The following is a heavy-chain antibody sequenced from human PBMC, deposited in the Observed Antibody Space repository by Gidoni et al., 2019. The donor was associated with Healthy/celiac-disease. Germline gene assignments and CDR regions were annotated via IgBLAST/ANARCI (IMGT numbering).Heavy chain of an antibody. Sequence: EVQLFESGGGLVQPGGSLRLSCAASGFTVSSYAMSWVRQAPGKGLEWVSAISGSGGSTYYADSVKGRFTISRDNSKNTLYLQMNSLRAEDTAVYYCARTAYNTAMVTGWFDPWGQGTLVTVSS. D-gene: IGHD5-18*01. CDR1: GFTVSSYA. J-gene: IGHJ5*02. CDR2: ISGSGGST. CDR3: ARTAYNTAMVTGWFDP. V-gene: IGHV3-23*01.